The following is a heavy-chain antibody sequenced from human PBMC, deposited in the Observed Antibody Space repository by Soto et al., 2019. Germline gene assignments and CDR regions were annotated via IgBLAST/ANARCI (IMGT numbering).Heavy chain of an antibody. J-gene: IGHJ4*02. V-gene: IGHV3-21*01. D-gene: IGHD3-22*01. CDR1: GFAFDVHS. CDR2: ITSHSVYI. Sequence: SWWSLRLSCEASGFAFDVHSMNWVRQVPGRGLEWVASITSHSVYIWYADSARGRFTISRDNAKNSVYLQLSGLRDDDTAVYYCARGVSYDESDHYLRLVFDYWGQGALVTVSS. CDR3: ARGVSYDESDHYLRLVFDY.